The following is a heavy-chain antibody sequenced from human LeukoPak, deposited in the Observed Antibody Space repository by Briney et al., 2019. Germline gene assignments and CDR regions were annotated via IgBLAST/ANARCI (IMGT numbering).Heavy chain of an antibody. D-gene: IGHD3-10*01. V-gene: IGHV4-31*03. J-gene: IGHJ3*02. CDR3: VRNFDSYNAFDI. Sequence: PSETLSLTCTVSGRSISIGGYYWSWIRQHPGKGLEWIGYIYYNGNTYYNPSLKSRLTISGDMSENQFSLKLTSVTAADTAVYFCVRNFDSYNAFDIWGQGTMVTVSS. CDR2: IYYNGNT. CDR1: GRSISIGGYY.